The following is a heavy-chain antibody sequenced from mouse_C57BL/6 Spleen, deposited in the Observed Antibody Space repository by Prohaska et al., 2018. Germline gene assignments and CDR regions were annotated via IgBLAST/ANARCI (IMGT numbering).Heavy chain of an antibody. Sequence: FTSYWMHWVKQRPGQGLEWIGNINPSNGGTNYNEKFKSKATLTVDKSSSTAYMQLSSLTSEDSAVYYCAGYDYEGYYFDYWGQGTTLTVSS. CDR2: INPSNGGT. D-gene: IGHD2-4*01. CDR1: FTSYW. J-gene: IGHJ2*01. V-gene: IGHV1-53*01. CDR3: AGYDYEGYYFDY.